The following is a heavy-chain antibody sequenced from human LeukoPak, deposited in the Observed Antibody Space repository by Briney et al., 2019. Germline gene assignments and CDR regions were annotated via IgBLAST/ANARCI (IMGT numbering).Heavy chain of an antibody. CDR2: INGGGGST. CDR3: AKLEGMAVRNWYFDF. CDR1: GFTFSIIA. J-gene: IGHJ2*01. V-gene: IGHV3-23*01. D-gene: IGHD1-1*01. Sequence: GGSLRLSCAASGFTFSIIAMSWVRQAPGKGLEWVSTINGGGGSTDYADSVKGRFTISRDNSKNTLYLQMNTLRAEDTAVYYCAKLEGMAVRNWYFDFWGRGTLVTVSP.